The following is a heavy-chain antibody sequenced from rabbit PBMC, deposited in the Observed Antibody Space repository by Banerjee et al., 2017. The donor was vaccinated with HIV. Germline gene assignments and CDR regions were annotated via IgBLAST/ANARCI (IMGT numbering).Heavy chain of an antibody. CDR3: VRDAGDVLYGYVDLNL. CDR1: GFSFSNKFV. D-gene: IGHD6-1*01. J-gene: IGHJ4*01. V-gene: IGHV1S47*01. Sequence: QEQLVESGGGLVKPEGSLTLTCTASGFSFSNKFVMCWVRQAPGKGLEWIGYIDPIFTSAYYASWVNGRFSISRENTQNTVSLQMNSLTAADTATYFCVRDAGDVLYGYVDLNLWGPGTLVTVS. CDR2: IDPIFTSA.